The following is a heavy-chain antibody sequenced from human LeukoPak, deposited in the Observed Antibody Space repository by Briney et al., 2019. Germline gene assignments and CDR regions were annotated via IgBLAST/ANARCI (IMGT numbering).Heavy chain of an antibody. Sequence: SVKVSCKTSGYSFTSHGFSWVRQAPGQGLELIGFINVASGNTLYAQSLQGRVPITTDTSTATAYMELGSLISDATAVYYCARDVGGNSFDYWGQGTLVTVSS. CDR3: ARDVGGNSFDY. V-gene: IGHV1-18*01. J-gene: IGHJ4*02. CDR2: INVASGNT. D-gene: IGHD1-1*01. CDR1: GYSFTSHG.